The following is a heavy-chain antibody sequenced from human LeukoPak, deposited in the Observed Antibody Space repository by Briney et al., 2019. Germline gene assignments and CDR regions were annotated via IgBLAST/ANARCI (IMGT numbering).Heavy chain of an antibody. Sequence: SETLSLTCTVSGGSISNYYGRWIRQPPGKGLDWVGYIYDIGYKNYHPSLKNRSTLPVDTAKNQFSLRLTSVTAADTAVDYCARHALGTENWGQGTLVTVSS. CDR2: IYDIGYK. J-gene: IGHJ4*02. CDR1: GGSISNYY. D-gene: IGHD1-14*01. V-gene: IGHV4-59*08. CDR3: ARHALGTEN.